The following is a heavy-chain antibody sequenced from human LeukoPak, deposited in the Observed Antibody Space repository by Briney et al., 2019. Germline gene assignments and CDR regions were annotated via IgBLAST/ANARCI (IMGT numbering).Heavy chain of an antibody. CDR2: IYYSGSS. D-gene: IGHD3-3*01. Sequence: SETLSLTCTVSGGSTSSRSYYWGWIRQPPGKGLEWIGSIYYSGSSYYNPSLKSRVTISIDTSKSQFSLKLSSVTAADTAVYYCARGFILRFGVFVRYSWFDPWGQGILVTVSS. V-gene: IGHV4-39*07. CDR1: GGSTSSRSYY. CDR3: ARGFILRFGVFVRYSWFDP. J-gene: IGHJ5*02.